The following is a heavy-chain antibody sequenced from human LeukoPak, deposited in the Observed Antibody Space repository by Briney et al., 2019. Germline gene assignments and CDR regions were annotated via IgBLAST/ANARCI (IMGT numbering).Heavy chain of an antibody. J-gene: IGHJ4*02. D-gene: IGHD2-15*01. CDR2: IYYSGST. CDR3: ASKSGGVVAATLIDH. CDR1: GGSFSGYY. V-gene: IGHV4-39*01. Sequence: SETLSLTCVVYGGSFSGYYWGWIRQPPGKGLEWIGSIYYSGSTYYNPSLKSRVIISVDTSKNQFSLKLSSVTAAGTAVYYCASKSGGVVAATLIDHWGQGTLVTISS.